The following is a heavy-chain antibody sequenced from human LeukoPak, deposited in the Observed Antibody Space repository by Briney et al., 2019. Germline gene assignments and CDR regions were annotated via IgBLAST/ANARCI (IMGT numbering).Heavy chain of an antibody. V-gene: IGHV3-30-3*01. D-gene: IGHD3-22*01. J-gene: IGHJ4*02. CDR2: ISYDGSNK. CDR1: GFTFSSYA. CDR3: ARLDCYDSSNFDY. Sequence: GGSLRLSCAASGFTFSSYAMHWVRQAPGKGLEWVAVISYDGSNKYYADSVKGRFTISRDNSKNTLYLQMNSLRAEDTAVYYCARLDCYDSSNFDYWGQGTLVTVSS.